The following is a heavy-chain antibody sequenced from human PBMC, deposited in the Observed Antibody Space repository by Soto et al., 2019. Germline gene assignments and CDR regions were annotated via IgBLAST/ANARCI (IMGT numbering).Heavy chain of an antibody. CDR3: ARVRQAAAIDY. CDR1: GGSISSYY. CDR2: IYYSGST. V-gene: IGHV4-59*01. Sequence: SETLSLTCTVSGGSISSYYWSWIRQPPGKGLEWIGYIYYSGSTSYNPSLKSRVTISVDTSKNQFSLKLSSVTAADTAVYYCARVRQAAAIDYWGQGTLVTVSS. J-gene: IGHJ4*02. D-gene: IGHD6-13*01.